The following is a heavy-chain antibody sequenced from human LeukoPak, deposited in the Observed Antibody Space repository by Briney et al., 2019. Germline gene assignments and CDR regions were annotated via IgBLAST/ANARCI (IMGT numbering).Heavy chain of an antibody. CDR2: IYYSGST. V-gene: IGHV4-39*07. Sequence: SETLSLTCTVSGGSISSSSYYWGWIRQPPGKGLEWIGSIYYSGSTYYNPSLKSRVTISVDTSKNQFSLKLGSVTAADTAVYYCARGNWFDPWGQGTLVTVSS. J-gene: IGHJ5*02. CDR3: ARGNWFDP. CDR1: GGSISSSSYY.